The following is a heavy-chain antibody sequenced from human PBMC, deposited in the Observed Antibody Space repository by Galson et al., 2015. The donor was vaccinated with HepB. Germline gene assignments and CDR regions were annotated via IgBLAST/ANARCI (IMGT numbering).Heavy chain of an antibody. CDR1: GYTFTSYG. Sequence: SVKVSCKASGYTFTSYGISWVRQAPGQGLEWMGWISAYNGNTNYAQKLQGRVTMTTDTSTSTAYMELRSLRSDDTAVYYCARDRLYAGFLEWLLYTDYWGQGTLVTVSS. J-gene: IGHJ4*02. CDR3: ARDRLYAGFLEWLLYTDY. CDR2: ISAYNGNT. D-gene: IGHD3-3*01. V-gene: IGHV1-18*04.